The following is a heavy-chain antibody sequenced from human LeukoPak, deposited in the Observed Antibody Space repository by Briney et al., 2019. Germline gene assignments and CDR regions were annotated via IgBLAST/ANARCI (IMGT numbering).Heavy chain of an antibody. V-gene: IGHV4-39*07. CDR3: ARDRKEWFGEWGFDY. CDR1: GGSISSSSYY. J-gene: IGHJ4*02. CDR2: IYYSGST. Sequence: SETLSLTCTVSGGSISSSSYYWGWIRQPPGKGLEWIGSIYYSGSTNYSPSLKSRVTISVDTSKNQFSLKLSSVTAADTAVYYCARDRKEWFGEWGFDYWGQGTLVTVSS. D-gene: IGHD3-10*01.